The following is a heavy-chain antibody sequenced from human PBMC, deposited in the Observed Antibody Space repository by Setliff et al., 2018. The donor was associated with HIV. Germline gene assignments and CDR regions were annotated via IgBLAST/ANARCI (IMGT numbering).Heavy chain of an antibody. Sequence: SQTLSLTCAISGDSVPSNNAAWNWIRQSPLRGLEWLGRTYYRSKWYFDYAVSVKSRIIINPDTSKNQFSLHLNSVTPEDTAVYYCARGSYGSVLLRGQGTLVTVSS. D-gene: IGHD6-19*01. J-gene: IGHJ4*02. CDR1: GDSVPSNNAA. CDR2: TYYRSKWYF. V-gene: IGHV6-1*01. CDR3: ARGSYGSVLL.